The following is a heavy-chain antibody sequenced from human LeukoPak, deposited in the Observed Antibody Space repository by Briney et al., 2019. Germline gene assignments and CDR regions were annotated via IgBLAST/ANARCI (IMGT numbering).Heavy chain of an antibody. CDR2: ISSSSNYR. V-gene: IGHV3-21*01. D-gene: IGHD1-26*01. CDR3: AREGQFGATTALDY. Sequence: GGSLRLSCAASGFTFSSYSMNWVRRAPGKGLEWVSFISSSSNYRYYADSVKGRFTISRDNAKNSLYLQMASLRAEDTAVYYCAREGQFGATTALDYWGQGTLVTVSS. CDR1: GFTFSSYS. J-gene: IGHJ4*02.